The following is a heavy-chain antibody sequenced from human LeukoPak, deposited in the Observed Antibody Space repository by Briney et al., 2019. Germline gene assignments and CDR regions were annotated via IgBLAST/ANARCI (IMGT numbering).Heavy chain of an antibody. CDR3: ARGSISRYCSSTSCRYYCGSGSLYYFDY. CDR2: IYYSGST. D-gene: IGHD2-2*01. V-gene: IGHV4-59*12. J-gene: IGHJ4*02. Sequence: SETLSLTCTVSGGSISSYYWSWIRQPPGKGLEWIGYIYYSGSTNYNPSLKSRVTISVDTSKNQFSLKLSSVTAADTAVYYCARGSISRYCSSTSCRYYCGSGSLYYFDYWGQGTLVTVSS. CDR1: GGSISSYY.